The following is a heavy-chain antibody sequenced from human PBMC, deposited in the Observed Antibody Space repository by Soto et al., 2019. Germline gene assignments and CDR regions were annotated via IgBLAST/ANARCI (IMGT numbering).Heavy chain of an antibody. CDR1: GFTFSSYA. CDR3: AKAALDFCQGNSPAY. CDR2: ISGSGGTT. Sequence: GGSLRLSCAAYGFTFSSYAMSWVRQPPGKGLEWVSVISGSGGTTYYADSVKGRFTISRDNSKHTLYLQMNSLRAEDTALYICAKAALDFCQGNSPAYWGQGPRSPSPQ. J-gene: IGHJ4*02. D-gene: IGHD3-3*01. V-gene: IGHV3-23*01.